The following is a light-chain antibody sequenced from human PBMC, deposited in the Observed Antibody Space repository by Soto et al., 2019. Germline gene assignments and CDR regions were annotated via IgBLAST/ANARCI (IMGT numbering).Light chain of an antibody. CDR1: KLGDKY. V-gene: IGLV3-1*01. CDR3: QAWDSSPVV. J-gene: IGLJ2*01. CDR2: QDS. Sequence: SCELTQPPSVSVSPGQTASITCSGDKLGDKYACWYQQKPGQSPVLVIYQDSKRPSGIPGRFSGSNSGNTATLTISGTQAMDEADYYCQAWDSSPVVFGGGTKLTVL.